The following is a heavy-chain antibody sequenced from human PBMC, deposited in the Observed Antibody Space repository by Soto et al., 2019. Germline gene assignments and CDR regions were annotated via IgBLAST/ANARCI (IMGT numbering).Heavy chain of an antibody. CDR2: IKSKTDGGTT. CDR3: TTPWMIVVVSPDAFDI. CDR1: GFTFSNAW. J-gene: IGHJ3*02. V-gene: IGHV3-15*01. D-gene: IGHD3-22*01. Sequence: GGSLRLSCAASGFTFSNAWMSWVRQAPGKGLEWVGRIKSKTDGGTTDYAAPVKGRFTISRDDSKNTLYLQMNSLKTEDTAVYYCTTPWMIVVVSPDAFDIWGQGTMVTVSS.